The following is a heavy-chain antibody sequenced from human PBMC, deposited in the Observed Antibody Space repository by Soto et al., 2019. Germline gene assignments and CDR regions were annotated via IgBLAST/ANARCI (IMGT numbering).Heavy chain of an antibody. CDR1: GFTFSRYN. Sequence: EVQVVESGGGLVQPGGSLRLSCLAAGFTFSRYNSHWVRQAPGKGREWVAYVTTSGDTVFYADSVEGRVAISRDVATNSVQLHMHSRRAEDTAVYYCVGEEASGRSALTYYYYYNGMDFWGKGTTVTVSA. CDR2: VTTSGDTV. CDR3: VGEEASGRSALTYYYYYNGMDF. J-gene: IGHJ6*04. V-gene: IGHV3-48*01. D-gene: IGHD3-10*01.